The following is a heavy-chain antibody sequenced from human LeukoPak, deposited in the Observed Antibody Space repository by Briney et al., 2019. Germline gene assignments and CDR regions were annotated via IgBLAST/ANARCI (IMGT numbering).Heavy chain of an antibody. V-gene: IGHV4-61*02. D-gene: IGHD5-18*01. J-gene: IGHJ4*02. CDR2: IYTSGST. CDR1: GGSISSGSYC. CDR3: ARGSHRHSYGDY. Sequence: PSETLSLTCTVSGGSISSGSYCWSWIRQPAGKGLEWIGRIYTSGSTNYNPSLKSRVTISVDTSKNQFSLKLSSVTAADTAVYYCARGSHRHSYGDYWGQGTLVTVSS.